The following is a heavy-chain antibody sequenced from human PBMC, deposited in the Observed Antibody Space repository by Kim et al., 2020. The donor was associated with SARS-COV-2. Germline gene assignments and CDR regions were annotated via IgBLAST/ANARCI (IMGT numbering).Heavy chain of an antibody. CDR1: GFTFSSFW. V-gene: IGHV3-7*03. Sequence: GGSLRRSCAASGFTFSSFWMNWVRQAPGKGLEWVASIKRDGSEKYYVDFVKGRFTISRDNAKDSIYLQMNRLRAEDTAVYLCARSMGYCGVGDCYEAGGMDVWGQGTTVTVSS. D-gene: IGHD2-15*01. CDR3: ARSMGYCGVGDCYEAGGMDV. J-gene: IGHJ6*02. CDR2: IKRDGSEK.